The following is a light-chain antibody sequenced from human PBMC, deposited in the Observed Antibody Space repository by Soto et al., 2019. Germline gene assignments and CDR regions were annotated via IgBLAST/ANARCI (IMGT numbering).Light chain of an antibody. Sequence: DIQMTQSPSTLSASVGDGVTITCRASQNISVWLAWYQQRPGKAPKFLIYDASSLETGVPSRFSGSGSGTEFTLTIRSLQPEDIATYYCQQYDNLPRFTFGPGTKVDIK. CDR1: QNISVW. V-gene: IGKV1-5*01. CDR2: DAS. J-gene: IGKJ3*01. CDR3: QQYDNLPRFT.